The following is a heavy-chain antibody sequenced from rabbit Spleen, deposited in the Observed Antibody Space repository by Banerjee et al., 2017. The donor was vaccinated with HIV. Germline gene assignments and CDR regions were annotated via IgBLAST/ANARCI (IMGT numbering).Heavy chain of an antibody. CDR1: GVSLNDKDV. CDR2: INIVTGKA. J-gene: IGHJ4*01. V-gene: IGHV1S45*01. Sequence: EQLGESGGGLVKPEGSLTLTCKASGVSLNDKDVMCWVRQAPGKGLEWIACINIVTGKAVYASCAKGRFTMSRTASTTVTLQMTSLTAADTATYFCARDLIAVIGWNFGWWGQGPLVTVS. CDR3: ARDLIAVIGWNFGW. D-gene: IGHD1-1*01.